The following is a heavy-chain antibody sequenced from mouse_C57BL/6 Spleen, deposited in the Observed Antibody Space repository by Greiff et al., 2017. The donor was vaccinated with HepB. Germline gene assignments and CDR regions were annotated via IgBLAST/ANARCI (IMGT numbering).Heavy chain of an antibody. CDR3: TREYDYDFAY. Sequence: QVHVKQSGAELVRPGASVTLSCKASGYTFTDYEMHWVKQTPVHGLEWIGAIDPETGGTAYHQKFKGKAILTADKSSSTAYMELRSLTSEDSAVYYGTREYDYDFAYWGQGTLVTVSA. CDR2: IDPETGGT. D-gene: IGHD2-4*01. J-gene: IGHJ3*01. V-gene: IGHV1-15*01. CDR1: GYTFTDYE.